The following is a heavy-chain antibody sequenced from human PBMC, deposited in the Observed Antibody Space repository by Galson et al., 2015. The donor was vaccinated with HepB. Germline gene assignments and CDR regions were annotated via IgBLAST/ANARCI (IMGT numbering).Heavy chain of an antibody. CDR2: ISPYNGNT. V-gene: IGHV1-18*01. Sequence: SVKVSCKASGYTFTSYGLSWLRQAPGQGLEYMGWISPYNGNTNYAQKLQGRVTMTTDKSTTTAYMELRSLRSDDTAVYYCALRTGTYPYYFDFWGQSTLVAVSS. D-gene: IGHD3-10*01. CDR1: GYTFTSYG. J-gene: IGHJ4*02. CDR3: ALRTGTYPYYFDF.